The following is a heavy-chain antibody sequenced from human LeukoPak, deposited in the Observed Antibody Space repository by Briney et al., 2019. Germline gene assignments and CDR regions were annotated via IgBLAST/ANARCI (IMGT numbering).Heavy chain of an antibody. CDR1: GGSISSSSYY. V-gene: IGHV4-39*01. CDR3: ARHDIVVVPAATENWFDP. Sequence: SETLSLTCTVSGGSISSSSYYWGWIRQPPGKGLEWIGSIYYSGSTYYNPSLKSRVTISVDTSKNQFSLKLSSVTAADTAVYYCARHDIVVVPAATENWFDPWGQGTLVTVSS. D-gene: IGHD2-2*01. J-gene: IGHJ5*02. CDR2: IYYSGST.